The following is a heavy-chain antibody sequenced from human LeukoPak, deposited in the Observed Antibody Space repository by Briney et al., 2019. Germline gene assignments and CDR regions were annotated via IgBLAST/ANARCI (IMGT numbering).Heavy chain of an antibody. J-gene: IGHJ6*04. V-gene: IGHV3-7*01. CDR3: ATFVGIVSGTYTVPGGLLV. Sequence: GGSLRLSCVASEFSPTNFWMTWVRRAPGRGLEWVANIKHDGTEKFYVDSVKGRFTISRDNAKNSLYLQMNSLRAEDTAIYYCATFVGIVSGTYTVPGGLLVWGKGTTVTVSS. D-gene: IGHD2-2*03. CDR2: IKHDGTEK. CDR1: EFSPTNFW.